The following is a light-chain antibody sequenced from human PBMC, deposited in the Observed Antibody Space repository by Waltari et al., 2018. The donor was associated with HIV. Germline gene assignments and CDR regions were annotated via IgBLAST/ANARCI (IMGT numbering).Light chain of an antibody. Sequence: QSALTQPASVSGSPGQSITISCTGTSSDVGGYNYVSWYQQHPGKAPKLMIYEVSNRPSGVSNRFSGSKSGNTASLTISGLQADDEADYYCSSYTSSSKVFGTGTKVTVL. V-gene: IGLV2-14*01. CDR1: SSDVGGYNY. CDR3: SSYTSSSKV. J-gene: IGLJ1*01. CDR2: EVS.